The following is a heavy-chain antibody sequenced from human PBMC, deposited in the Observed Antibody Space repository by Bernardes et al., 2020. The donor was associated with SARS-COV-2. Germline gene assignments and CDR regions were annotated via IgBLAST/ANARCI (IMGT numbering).Heavy chain of an antibody. J-gene: IGHJ5*02. CDR1: GFSLSTSGVG. CDR3: AHRRRLGELSLSYNWFDP. Sequence: SGPTLVKPTQTLTLTCTFSGFSLSTSGVGVGWIRQPPGKALEWLALIYWDDDKRYSPSLKSRLTITKDTSKNQVVLTMTNMDPVDTATYYCAHRRRLGELSLSYNWFDPWGQGTLVTVSS. D-gene: IGHD3-16*02. CDR2: IYWDDDK. V-gene: IGHV2-5*02.